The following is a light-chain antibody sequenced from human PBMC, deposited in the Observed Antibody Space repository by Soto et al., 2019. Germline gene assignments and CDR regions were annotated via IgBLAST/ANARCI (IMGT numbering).Light chain of an antibody. J-gene: IGKJ4*01. V-gene: IGKV3-11*01. CDR1: QSVSSY. CDR3: LQYNNWPLT. Sequence: EIVLTQSPATLSLSPGARATLSCRASQSVSSYLAWYQQKPGQAPRLLIYDASNRATGIPDRFSGSGSGTDFTLTISSLEPEDFAVYYCLQYNNWPLTFGGGTRWIS. CDR2: DAS.